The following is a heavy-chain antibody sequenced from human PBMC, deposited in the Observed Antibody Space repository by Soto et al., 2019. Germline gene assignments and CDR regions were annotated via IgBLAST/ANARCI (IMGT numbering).Heavy chain of an antibody. CDR3: ETSKGGVSNGPTTY. Sequence: EVQLVESGGALVQPGGSLRLSCAASGFTFSNYGMHWVRQAPGKGLVWMSRMNSDGSNTVYADAVKGRFTISRDNAKNTLYLQKNSLRVEDTAVYYCETSKGGVSNGPTTYWGQGTLVTGSS. D-gene: IGHD1-26*01. V-gene: IGHV3-74*01. CDR2: MNSDGSNT. J-gene: IGHJ4*02. CDR1: GFTFSNYG.